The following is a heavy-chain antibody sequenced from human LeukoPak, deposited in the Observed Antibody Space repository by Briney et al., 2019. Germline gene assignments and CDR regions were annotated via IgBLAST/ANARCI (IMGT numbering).Heavy chain of an antibody. V-gene: IGHV3-23*01. Sequence: PGGSLRLSCAASGFTFSSYAMSWVRQAPGKGLEWVSAISGRGSSTYYADSVKGRFTISRDNSKNTLYLQMNSLRAEDTALYYCAKRDGYNSNPLKDWGQGTLVTVSS. CDR3: AKRDGYNSNPLKD. CDR1: GFTFSSYA. J-gene: IGHJ4*02. D-gene: IGHD5-24*01. CDR2: ISGRGSST.